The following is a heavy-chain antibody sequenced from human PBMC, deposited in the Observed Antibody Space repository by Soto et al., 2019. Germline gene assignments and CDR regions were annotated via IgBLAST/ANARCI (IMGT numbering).Heavy chain of an antibody. Sequence: PGGSLRLSCAASGFPFISYSMNWVRQAPGKGLEWVSYISSSSSTIYYADSVKGRFTISRDNAKNSLYLQMNSLRAEDTAVYYCARGGYCSGGSCYANDAFDIWGQGTMVTVSS. J-gene: IGHJ3*02. CDR2: ISSSSSTI. CDR3: ARGGYCSGGSCYANDAFDI. V-gene: IGHV3-48*01. D-gene: IGHD2-15*01. CDR1: GFPFISYS.